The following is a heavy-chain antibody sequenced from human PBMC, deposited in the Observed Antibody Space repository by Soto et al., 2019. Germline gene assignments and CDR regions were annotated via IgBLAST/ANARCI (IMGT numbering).Heavy chain of an antibody. V-gene: IGHV3-23*01. CDR2: IRGSGGST. J-gene: IGHJ4*02. CDR3: AKVPWARLAH. D-gene: IGHD1-26*01. Sequence: GGSLRLSCAASGFTFSSYDMSWVRQAPGQGLEWVSAIRGSGGSTFYADSVKGRFTISRDNSKNKLYLQMNSLRAEDTAGYFCAKVPWARLAHWGQGTLVTVSS. CDR1: GFTFSSYD.